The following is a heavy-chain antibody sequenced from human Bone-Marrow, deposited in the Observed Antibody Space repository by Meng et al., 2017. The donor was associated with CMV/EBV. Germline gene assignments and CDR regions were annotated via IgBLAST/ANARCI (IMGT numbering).Heavy chain of an antibody. J-gene: IGHJ4*02. V-gene: IGHV4-34*01. Sequence: SETLSLTCAVYGGSFSGYYWSWIRQPPGKGLEWIGEINHSGSTNYNPSLKSRVTISVDTSKNQFSLKLSSVTAADTAVYYCARVYCSSTSCYSFDYWGQGTLVTGYS. CDR1: GGSFSGYY. CDR3: ARVYCSSTSCYSFDY. CDR2: INHSGST. D-gene: IGHD2-2*01.